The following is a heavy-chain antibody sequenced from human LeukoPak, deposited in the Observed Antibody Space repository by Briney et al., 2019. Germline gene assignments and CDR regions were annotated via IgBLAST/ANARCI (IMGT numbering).Heavy chain of an antibody. CDR3: ARESRSWDTRRCYLGY. V-gene: IGHV3-21*01. CDR2: ISSSSSYI. J-gene: IGHJ4*02. D-gene: IGHD6-13*01. Sequence: GGSLRLSCAASGFTFSSYSMNWVRQAPGKGLEWVSSISSSSSYIYYADSVKGRFTISRDNAKNSLYLQMNSLRAEDTAVYYFARESRSWDTRRCYLGYWVQGTLITGSS. CDR1: GFTFSSYS.